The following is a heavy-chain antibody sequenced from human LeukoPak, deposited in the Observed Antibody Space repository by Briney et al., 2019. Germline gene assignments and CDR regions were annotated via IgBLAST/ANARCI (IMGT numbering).Heavy chain of an antibody. CDR3: ARRTGYYDSSGYYYFDY. CDR1: GYSFTSYW. V-gene: IGHV5-51*01. D-gene: IGHD3-22*01. J-gene: IGHJ4*02. Sequence: GESLQISCKGSGYSFTSYWIGWVRPLPGKGLEWMGIIYPGDSDTRYSPSFQGQVTISADKSISTAYLQWSSLKAPDTAMYYCARRTGYYDSSGYYYFDYWGQGTLVTVSS. CDR2: IYPGDSDT.